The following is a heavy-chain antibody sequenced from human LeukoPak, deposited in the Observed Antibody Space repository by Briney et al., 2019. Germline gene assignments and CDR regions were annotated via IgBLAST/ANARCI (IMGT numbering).Heavy chain of an antibody. D-gene: IGHD3-16*01. J-gene: IGHJ5*02. CDR1: GGSISSYY. CDR2: IYFSGST. CDR3: ARAPIPYDRSRTDYRFDP. Sequence: SETLSLTCSVSGGSISSYYWSWIRQPPGKGLEWIGYIYFSGSTNYNPSLKSRVTISLDTSKSQFSLKLTSVTAADTAIYYCARAPIPYDRSRTDYRFDPWGQGTLVTVAS. V-gene: IGHV4-59*01.